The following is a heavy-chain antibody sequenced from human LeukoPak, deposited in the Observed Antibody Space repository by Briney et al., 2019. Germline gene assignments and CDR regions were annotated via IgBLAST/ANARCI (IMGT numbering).Heavy chain of an antibody. Sequence: SETLSLTCTVSGGSISSSNYYWAWIRQPPGKGLEWIGTMYYSGGTYYNPSLESRVTMSVDTSNNQFSLRLCSVSAADTAVYYCARHGSPPQLVSWSDPGGQGTLVTVSS. D-gene: IGHD6-13*01. CDR1: GGSISSSNYY. J-gene: IGHJ5*02. V-gene: IGHV4-39*01. CDR2: MYYSGGT. CDR3: ARHGSPPQLVSWSDP.